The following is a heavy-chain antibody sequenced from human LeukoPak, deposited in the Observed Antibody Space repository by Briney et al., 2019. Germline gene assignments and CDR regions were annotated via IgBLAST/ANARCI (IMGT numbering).Heavy chain of an antibody. D-gene: IGHD2-2*01. V-gene: IGHV1-18*01. Sequence: GASVKVSCEASGYMFSSYGINWVRQAPGQGLEWMGWISAYNGNTNYAQKLQGRVTMTTDTSTSTAYMELRSLRSDDTAVYYCARDGVGPAAICMYDYWGQGTLVTVSS. CDR1: GYMFSSYG. CDR3: ARDGVGPAAICMYDY. CDR2: ISAYNGNT. J-gene: IGHJ4*02.